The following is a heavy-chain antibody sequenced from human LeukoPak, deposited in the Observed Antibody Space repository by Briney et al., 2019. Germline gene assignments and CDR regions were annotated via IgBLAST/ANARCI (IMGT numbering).Heavy chain of an antibody. CDR1: GFTFSSYS. D-gene: IGHD5-18*01. Sequence: GGSLRLSCAASGFTFSSYSMNWVRQAPGKGLEWVSSISSSSSYIYYADSVKGRFTISRDNAKNSLYLQMNSLRAEDKAVYYCAREGVSYGYYYYYYMDVWGKGTTVTVSS. CDR3: AREGVSYGYYYYYYMDV. V-gene: IGHV3-21*01. CDR2: ISSSSSYI. J-gene: IGHJ6*03.